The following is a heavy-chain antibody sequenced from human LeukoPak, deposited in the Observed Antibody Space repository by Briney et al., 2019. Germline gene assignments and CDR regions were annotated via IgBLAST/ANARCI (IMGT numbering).Heavy chain of an antibody. CDR3: ARAMRIAAAGTFYFDY. J-gene: IGHJ4*02. CDR2: TYYRSKWYN. D-gene: IGHD6-25*01. Sequence: KTSQTLSLTCAISGDSVSSNSAAWNWIRQSPSRGLEWLGRTYYRSKWYNDYAVSVISRITINSDTSKNQFSLQLNSVTPEDTAVYYCARAMRIAAAGTFYFDYWGQGTLVTVSS. CDR1: GDSVSSNSAA. V-gene: IGHV6-1*01.